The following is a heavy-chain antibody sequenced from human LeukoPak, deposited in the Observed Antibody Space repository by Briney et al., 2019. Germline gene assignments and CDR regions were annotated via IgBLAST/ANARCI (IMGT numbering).Heavy chain of an antibody. CDR2: ISYDGSNK. V-gene: IGHV3-30*03. D-gene: IGHD6-13*01. CDR3: ATPYLYSSSDY. CDR1: GFTFSSYG. Sequence: GGSLRLSCAASGFTFSSYGMHWVRQAPGKGLEWVAVISYDGSNKYYADSVKGRFTISRDNSKNTLYLQMNSLSAEDTAVYYCATPYLYSSSDYWGQGTLVTVSS. J-gene: IGHJ4*02.